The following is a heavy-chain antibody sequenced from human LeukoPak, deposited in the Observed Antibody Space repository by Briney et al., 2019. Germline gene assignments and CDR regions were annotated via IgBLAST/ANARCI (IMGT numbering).Heavy chain of an antibody. V-gene: IGHV1-18*01. D-gene: IGHD1-1*01. CDR2: ISAYNGNT. J-gene: IGHJ4*02. CDR3: TIRVPSEYYFDY. Sequence: ASVKVSCKASGYTFTSYGISWVRQTPGQGLEWMGWISAYNGNTNYAQKLQGRVTITTDTSTSTAYMELRSLRSDDTAVYYCTIRVPSEYYFDYWGQGTLVTVSS. CDR1: GYTFTSYG.